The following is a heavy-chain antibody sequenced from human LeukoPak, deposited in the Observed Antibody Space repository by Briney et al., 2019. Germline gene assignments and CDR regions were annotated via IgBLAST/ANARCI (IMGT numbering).Heavy chain of an antibody. CDR2: IRFDGSNK. J-gene: IGHJ4*02. CDR1: GSTFSNYG. V-gene: IGHV3-30*02. CDR3: ARAGLSSSGFIPFDY. Sequence: GGSLRLSCAASGSTFSNYGMHWVRQAPGKGLEWVAFIRFDGSNKYYADSVKGRFTISRENAKNSLYLQMNSLRAGDTAVYYCARAGLSSSGFIPFDYWGQGTLVTVSS. D-gene: IGHD6-19*01.